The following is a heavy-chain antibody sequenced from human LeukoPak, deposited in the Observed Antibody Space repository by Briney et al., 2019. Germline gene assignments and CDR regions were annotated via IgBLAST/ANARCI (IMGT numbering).Heavy chain of an antibody. CDR2: LNADSGKT. CDR3: ARGRRVQYLYYFDY. V-gene: IGHV1-8*03. CDR1: GYTFTSYA. J-gene: IGHJ4*02. Sequence: ASVKVSCEASGYTFTSYAMNWVRQAPGQGLEWMGWLNADSGKTGYAQNFQGRVTFTRNTSIGTAYLELSSLRSEDTAVYYCARGRRVQYLYYFDYWGQGTLVTVSS. D-gene: IGHD2-2*01.